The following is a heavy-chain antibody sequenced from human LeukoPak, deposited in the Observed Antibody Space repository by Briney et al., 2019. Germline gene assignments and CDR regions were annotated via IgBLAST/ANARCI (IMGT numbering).Heavy chain of an antibody. CDR3: ATATPRPYYYDSSGYYPEDY. CDR1: GYTFTGYY. D-gene: IGHD3-22*01. V-gene: IGHV1-2*02. J-gene: IGHJ4*02. Sequence: ASVKVSCKASGYTFTGYYMHWVRQAPGQGLEWMGWINPNSGGTNYAQKFQGRVTMTRDTSISTAYMELSRLRSDDTAVYYCATATPRPYYYDSSGYYPEDYWGQGTLVTVSS. CDR2: INPNSGGT.